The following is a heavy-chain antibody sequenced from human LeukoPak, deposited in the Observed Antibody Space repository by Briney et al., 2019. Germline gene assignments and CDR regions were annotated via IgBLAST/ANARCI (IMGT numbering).Heavy chain of an antibody. J-gene: IGHJ4*02. V-gene: IGHV1-58*01. CDR2: IVVGSGNT. D-gene: IGHD3-10*01. Sequence: GASVKASCKASGFTFTSSAVQWVRQARGQRLEWIGWIVVGSGNTNHAQKFQERVTITRDMSTSTAYMELSSLRSENTAVYYCAAASLLWDPGEWGQGTLVTVSS. CDR1: GFTFTSSA. CDR3: AAASLLWDPGE.